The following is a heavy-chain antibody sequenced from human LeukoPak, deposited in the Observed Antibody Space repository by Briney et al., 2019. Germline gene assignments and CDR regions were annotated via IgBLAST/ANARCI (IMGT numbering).Heavy chain of an antibody. D-gene: IGHD3-10*01. J-gene: IGHJ5*02. CDR1: GVLRTPSGGG. Sequence: SGPAQTLLSNLCILICYFLGVLRTPSGGGVGWIRQPPGKALQWLALIYWDDEKYYSPSRKRRLSISRKTSSNQVVLTMTNMDPLDTGTYFCAHSYFFGSRSYHNVWFAPWGLGTLVSVSS. CDR3: AHSYFFGSRSYHNVWFAP. V-gene: IGHV2-5*02. CDR2: IYWDDEK.